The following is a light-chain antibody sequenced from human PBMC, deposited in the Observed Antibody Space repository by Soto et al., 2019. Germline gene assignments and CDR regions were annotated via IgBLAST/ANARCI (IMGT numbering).Light chain of an antibody. CDR2: RNN. CDR3: AAWDDSLSGLV. Sequence: QSVLTQPPSASGTPGQRVTISCSGSSSNIGSNYVYWYQKLPGTGHKLLIYRNNQRPSGVPDRFSGSKSGTSASLALSGLRSEDEADYYCAAWDDSLSGLVFGGGTKVTVL. V-gene: IGLV1-47*01. J-gene: IGLJ2*01. CDR1: SSNIGSNY.